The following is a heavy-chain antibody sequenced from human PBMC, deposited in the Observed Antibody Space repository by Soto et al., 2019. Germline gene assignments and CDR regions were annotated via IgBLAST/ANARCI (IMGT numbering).Heavy chain of an antibody. D-gene: IGHD3-3*01. CDR2: MNPNSGNT. CDR1: GYTFTSYD. CDR3: ARGPDYDFWSGNYYYYGMDV. V-gene: IGHV1-8*01. J-gene: IGHJ6*02. Sequence: QVQLVQSGAEVKKPGASVKVSCKASGYTFTSYDINWVRQATGQGLEWMGWMNPNSGNTGYAQKFQGRVTMTRNTSIGTAYMELSSLRSEDTAVYYCARGPDYDFWSGNYYYYGMDVWGQGTTVTVSS.